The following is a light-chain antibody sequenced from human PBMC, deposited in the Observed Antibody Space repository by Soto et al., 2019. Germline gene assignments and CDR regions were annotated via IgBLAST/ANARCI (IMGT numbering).Light chain of an antibody. CDR1: QSISPW. J-gene: IGKJ4*01. CDR2: KAS. CDR3: QQYNTYPLT. Sequence: DIQMTQSPSTLSASVGDSVTITCRASQSISPWLAWYQQKPGKAPTLLIYKASSLEGGVPSRFSGSGSGTNFNITISSLQPDYFATCYCQQYNTYPLTVGGGTKVDIK. V-gene: IGKV1-5*03.